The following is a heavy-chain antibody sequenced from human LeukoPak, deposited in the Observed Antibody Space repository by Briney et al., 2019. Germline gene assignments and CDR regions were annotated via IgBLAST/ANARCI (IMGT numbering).Heavy chain of an antibody. J-gene: IGHJ4*02. Sequence: SETLSLTCAVSGGSISSGGFSWNWIRQPPEKGLEWIGYIYQSGTTYYNPSLKSRVTISVDRPKNQFSLKLSSVTAADTAVYYCGRGGIAAAASGIDFWGPGTLVTVSS. CDR1: GGSISSGGFS. CDR3: GRGGIAAAASGIDF. V-gene: IGHV4-30-2*01. CDR2: IYQSGTT. D-gene: IGHD6-13*01.